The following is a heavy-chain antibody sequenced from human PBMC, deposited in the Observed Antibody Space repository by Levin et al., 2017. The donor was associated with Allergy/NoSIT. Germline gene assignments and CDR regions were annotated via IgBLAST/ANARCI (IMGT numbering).Heavy chain of an antibody. D-gene: IGHD3-22*01. CDR2: ISSSSSTI. J-gene: IGHJ4*02. CDR1: GFTFSSYS. CDR3: ARGRVDYYDSSGPDY. Sequence: GGSLRLSCAASGFTFSSYSMNWVRQAPGKGLEWVSYISSSSSTIYYADSVKGRFTISRDNAKNSLYLQMNSLRAEDTAVYYCARGRVDYYDSSGPDYWGQGTLVTVSS. V-gene: IGHV3-48*01.